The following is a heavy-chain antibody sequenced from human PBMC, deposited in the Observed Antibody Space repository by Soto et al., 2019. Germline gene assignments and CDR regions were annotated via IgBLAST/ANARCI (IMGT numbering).Heavy chain of an antibody. J-gene: IGHJ4*02. Sequence: PGGSLRLSCAASGCTFSSYSMNWVRQTPGTGLEWVSYISSSSTIYYADSVKGRFTISRDNAKNPLYLQMNSLRDEDTAVYYCATAPMRWRRSCDYWGQGPVVTLS. CDR1: GCTFSSYS. CDR3: ATAPMRWRRSCDY. CDR2: ISSSSTI. D-gene: IGHD2-21*02. V-gene: IGHV3-48*02.